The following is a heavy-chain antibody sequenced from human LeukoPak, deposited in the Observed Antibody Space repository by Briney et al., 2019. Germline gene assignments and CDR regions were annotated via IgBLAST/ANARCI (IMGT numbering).Heavy chain of an antibody. CDR3: ARGPQFSGPGWFDP. D-gene: IGHD3-10*01. Sequence: PGGSLRLSCAASGFTFSLYWMSWVRQAPGKGLECVSSITFSSSHIYYADSVKGRFTISRGNTKDSLYLQMNSLRAEDTAIYYCARGPQFSGPGWFDPWGQGTLVTVSS. CDR2: ITFSSSHI. CDR1: GFTFSLYW. V-gene: IGHV3-21*01. J-gene: IGHJ5*02.